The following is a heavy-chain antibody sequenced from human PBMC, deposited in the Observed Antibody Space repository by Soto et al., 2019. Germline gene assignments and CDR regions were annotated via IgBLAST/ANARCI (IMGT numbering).Heavy chain of an antibody. D-gene: IGHD2-2*01. CDR3: ARHFAGTSCCYGMDV. J-gene: IGHJ6*02. V-gene: IGHV4-39*01. Sequence: SETLSLTCTVSGGSISSSSYYWGWVRQPPGKGLEWIGTIYYSGSTYYNPSLKSRVTISVDRSKNQFSLKLSSVTAADTAVYYCARHFAGTSCCYGMDVWGQGTTVTVSS. CDR1: GGSISSSSYY. CDR2: IYYSGST.